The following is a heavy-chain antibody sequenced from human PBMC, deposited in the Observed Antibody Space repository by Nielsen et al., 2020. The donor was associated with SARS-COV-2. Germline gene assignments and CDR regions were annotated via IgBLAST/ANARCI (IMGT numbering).Heavy chain of an antibody. Sequence: SETLSLPCPVSGGSISSYYWSWIRQPPGKGLELIGYIYYSGSTNYNPSLKSRVTISVDTSKNQFSLKLSSVTAADTAVYYCARDSWSDAFDFWGQGTMVTVSS. CDR1: GGSISSYY. V-gene: IGHV4-59*01. CDR2: IYYSGST. J-gene: IGHJ3*01. CDR3: ARDSWSDAFDF. D-gene: IGHD3-3*01.